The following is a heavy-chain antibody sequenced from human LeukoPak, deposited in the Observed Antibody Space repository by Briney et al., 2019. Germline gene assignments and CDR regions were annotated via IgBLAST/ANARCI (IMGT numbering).Heavy chain of an antibody. CDR2: IYYSGST. V-gene: IGHV4-59*01. J-gene: IGHJ6*03. CDR3: ARSHGDLTLYYYYYMDV. CDR1: GGSISSYY. Sequence: SETLFLTCTVSGGSISSYYWSWIRQPPGKGLEWIGYIYYSGSTNYNPSLKSRVTISVDTSKNQFSLKLSSVTAADTAVYYCARSHGDLTLYYYYYMDVWGKGTTVTVSS. D-gene: IGHD4-17*01.